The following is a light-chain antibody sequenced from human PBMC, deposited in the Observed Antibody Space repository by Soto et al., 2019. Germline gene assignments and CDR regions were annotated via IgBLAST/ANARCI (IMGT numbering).Light chain of an antibody. Sequence: QPVLTQSPSASASLGASVKLTCTLSSGHSNYAIAWHQQQSEKGPRYLMKVNNDGSHIKGDGIPVRFSGSSSGAERYLTISSLQSEDEADYYCQTWGTGYWVFGGGTKLTVL. CDR1: SGHSNYA. CDR3: QTWGTGYWV. V-gene: IGLV4-69*01. J-gene: IGLJ3*02. CDR2: VNNDGSH.